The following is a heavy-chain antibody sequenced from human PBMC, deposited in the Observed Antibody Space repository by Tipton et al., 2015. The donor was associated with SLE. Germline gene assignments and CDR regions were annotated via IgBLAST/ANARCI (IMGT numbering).Heavy chain of an antibody. CDR2: ISGSGGST. D-gene: IGHD2-21*01. CDR3: AKKRGYSFDY. CDR1: GFTFSSNG. V-gene: IGHV3-23*01. J-gene: IGHJ4*02. Sequence: SLRLSCAASGFTFSSNGMSWVRQAPGKGLEWVSAISGSGGSTYYADSVKGRFTISRDNSKNTLYLQMNSLRAEDTAVYYCAKKRGYSFDYWGQRTLVTVSS.